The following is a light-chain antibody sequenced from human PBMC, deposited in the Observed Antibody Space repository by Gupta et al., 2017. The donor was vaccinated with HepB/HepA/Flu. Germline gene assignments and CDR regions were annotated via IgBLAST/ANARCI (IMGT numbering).Light chain of an antibody. V-gene: IGLV2-14*03. Sequence: QSALTQPASVSGSPGQSITISCTGTNSDIGGYHCVSWYQQYPGKTPKLLICDDSNRPSGISNRFSGSKSGNTASLTISGLQAEDEADYYCASCSTSGTLVLFGGGTKLTVL. CDR3: ASCSTSGTLVL. CDR1: NSDIGGYHC. CDR2: DDS. J-gene: IGLJ2*01.